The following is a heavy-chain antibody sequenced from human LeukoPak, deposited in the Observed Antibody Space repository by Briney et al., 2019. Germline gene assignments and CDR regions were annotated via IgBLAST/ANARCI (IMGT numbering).Heavy chain of an antibody. CDR2: IRSKAYGGTT. CDR3: AREQDYYDSSGYCDY. V-gene: IGHV3-49*03. CDR1: LFSFGDYA. D-gene: IGHD3-22*01. Sequence: GGSLRLSCTVSLFSFGDYAMRWFRQAPGEGLEWVAFIRSKAYGGTTEYAASVKGRFTISRDDSKSIAHLQMNSLKTEDTAVYYCAREQDYYDSSGYCDYWGQGTLVTVSS. J-gene: IGHJ4*02.